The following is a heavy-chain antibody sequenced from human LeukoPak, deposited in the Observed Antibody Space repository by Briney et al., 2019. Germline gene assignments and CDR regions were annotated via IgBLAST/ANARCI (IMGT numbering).Heavy chain of an antibody. J-gene: IGHJ4*02. Sequence: GESLRISCTGSGYSFTYWITWVRQMPGKGLGWMGTIDPGYSNMKNYNPSLEGHVTISVDKSINTVYLQWSSLKASDSAMYYCATGSSGGYSHWGQGTLVTVSS. CDR1: GYSFTYW. D-gene: IGHD3-10*01. V-gene: IGHV5-10-1*01. CDR3: ATGSSGGYSH. CDR2: IDPGYSNM.